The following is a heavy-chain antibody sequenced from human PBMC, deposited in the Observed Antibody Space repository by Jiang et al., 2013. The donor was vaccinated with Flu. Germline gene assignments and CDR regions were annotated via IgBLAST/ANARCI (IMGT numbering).Heavy chain of an antibody. Sequence: TFTSYAMNWVRQAPGQGLEWMGWINTNTGNPTYAQGFTGRFVFSLDTSVSTAYLQISSLKAEDTAVYYCARSWDRSGYKKAVRGDIWGQGTMVTVSS. CDR2: INTNTGNP. D-gene: IGHD3-3*01. CDR3: ARSWDRSGYKKAVRGDI. CDR1: TFTSYA. V-gene: IGHV7-4-1*02. J-gene: IGHJ3*02.